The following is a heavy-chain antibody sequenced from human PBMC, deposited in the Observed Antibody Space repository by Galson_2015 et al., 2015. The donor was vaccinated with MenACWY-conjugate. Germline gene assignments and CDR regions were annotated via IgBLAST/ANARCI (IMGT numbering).Heavy chain of an antibody. CDR1: GLTFSNYW. CDR3: ASQTLAGFFYF. D-gene: IGHD3-10*01. Sequence: SLRLSCAASGLTFSNYWMSWVRQAPGKGLEWVANIKQDGSEKYYVDSVKGRFTISRDNAKNSLYLQMNSLRAEDTAMYYCASQTLAGFFYFWGQGILVTVSS. CDR2: IKQDGSEK. V-gene: IGHV3-7*03. J-gene: IGHJ4*02.